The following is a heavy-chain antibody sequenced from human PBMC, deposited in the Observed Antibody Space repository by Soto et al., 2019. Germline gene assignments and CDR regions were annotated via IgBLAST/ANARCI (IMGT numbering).Heavy chain of an antibody. CDR2: ISTYNDNT. D-gene: IGHD2-2*01. J-gene: IGHJ3*02. V-gene: IGHV1-18*01. CDR1: GYIFINYG. Sequence: ASVKVSCKASGYIFINYGISWVRQAPGQGLEWMGWISTYNDNTIYAEELRGRVTMTADPSTRTAYLELAYLRSDDAAVYYCARWSCSSSSCRSNPFPIWGQGTMVTGSS. CDR3: ARWSCSSSSCRSNPFPI.